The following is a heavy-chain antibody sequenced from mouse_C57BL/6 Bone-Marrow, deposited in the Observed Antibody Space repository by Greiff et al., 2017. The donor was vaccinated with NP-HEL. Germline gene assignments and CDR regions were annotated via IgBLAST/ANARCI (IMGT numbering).Heavy chain of an antibody. J-gene: IGHJ4*01. V-gene: IGHV1-72*01. D-gene: IGHD2-4*01. CDR1: GYTFTSYW. Sequence: QVQLQQSGAELVKPGASVKLSCKASGYTFTSYWMHWVKQRPGRGLEWIGRIDPNSGGTKYNEKFKSKATLTVDKPSSTAYMQLSSLTSEDSAVYYCARSPYDYDVGGYAMDYWGQGTSVTVSS. CDR2: IDPNSGGT. CDR3: ARSPYDYDVGGYAMDY.